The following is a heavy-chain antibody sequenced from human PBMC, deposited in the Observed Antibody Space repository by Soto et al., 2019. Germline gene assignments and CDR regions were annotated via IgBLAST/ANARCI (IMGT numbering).Heavy chain of an antibody. J-gene: IGHJ4*02. CDR2: ISAYNGNT. CDR1: GYTFTIYG. D-gene: IGHD6-19*01. Sequence: QVQLVQSGAEVKKPGASVKVSCKASGYTFTIYGLSWVRQAPGRGLEWMGWISAYNGNTNYAQRFQGRANMTTDTSTSTAYMELRSLRSDDTAVYYCARAGYSSGWSLYYFDYWGPGTLVTVSS. CDR3: ARAGYSSGWSLYYFDY. V-gene: IGHV1-18*01.